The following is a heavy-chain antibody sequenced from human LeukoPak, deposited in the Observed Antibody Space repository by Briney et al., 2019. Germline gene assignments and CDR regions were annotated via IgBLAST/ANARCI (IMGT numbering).Heavy chain of an antibody. J-gene: IGHJ4*02. V-gene: IGHV3-11*04. CDR3: ARADYSSGYYALEY. CDR1: GFTFSDYY. Sequence: TGGSLRLSCAASGFTFSDYYMRWIRQAPGKGLEWVSYISSSGSTIYYADSVKGRFTISRDNAKNSLYMQMNSLRAEDTAVYYCARADYSSGYYALEYWGQGTLVTVSS. CDR2: ISSSGSTI. D-gene: IGHD3-22*01.